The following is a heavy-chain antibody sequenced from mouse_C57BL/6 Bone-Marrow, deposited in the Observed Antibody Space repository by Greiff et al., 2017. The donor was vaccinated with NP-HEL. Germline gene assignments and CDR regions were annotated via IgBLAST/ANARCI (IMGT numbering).Heavy chain of an antibody. J-gene: IGHJ4*01. CDR3: ARGYSNYVYYAMDY. D-gene: IGHD2-5*01. CDR1: GYTFTSYW. V-gene: IGHV1-69*01. CDR2: IDPSDSYT. Sequence: QVQLQQPGAELVMPGASVKLSCKASGYTFTSYWMHWVKQRPGQGLEWIGEIDPSDSYTNYNQKFKGKSTLTVDKSSSTAYMQSSSLTSDDSAVYYEARGYSNYVYYAMDYWGQGTSVTVSS.